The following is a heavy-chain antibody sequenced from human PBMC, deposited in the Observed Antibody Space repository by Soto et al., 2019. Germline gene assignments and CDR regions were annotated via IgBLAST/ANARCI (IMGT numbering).Heavy chain of an antibody. CDR2: ISYDGSNK. D-gene: IGHD3-9*01. Sequence: QVQLVESGGGVVQPGRSLRLSCAASGFTFSSYAMHWVRQAPGKGLEWVAVISYDGSNKYYADSVKGRFTISRDNSKTTLYLQMNSLRAEDTAVYYCARASFNYDILTGYSDSWGQGTLVTVAS. CDR1: GFTFSSYA. J-gene: IGHJ4*02. CDR3: ARASFNYDILTGYSDS. V-gene: IGHV3-30-3*01.